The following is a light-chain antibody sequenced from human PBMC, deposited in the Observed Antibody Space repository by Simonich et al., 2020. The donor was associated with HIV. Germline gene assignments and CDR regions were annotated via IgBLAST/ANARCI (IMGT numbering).Light chain of an antibody. CDR3: QQYNNWLPIT. Sequence: EIVMTQSPATLSVSPGERATLSGRANQSVSSNLAWYQQKPGQAPRLLIYGASTRATGIPARFIGSGSGTEFTLTISSLQSEDFAVYYCQQYNNWLPITFGQGTRLEIK. J-gene: IGKJ5*01. CDR1: QSVSSN. V-gene: IGKV3-15*01. CDR2: GAS.